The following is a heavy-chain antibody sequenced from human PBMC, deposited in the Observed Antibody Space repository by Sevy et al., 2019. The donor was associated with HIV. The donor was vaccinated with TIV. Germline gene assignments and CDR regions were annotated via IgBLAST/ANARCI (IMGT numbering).Heavy chain of an antibody. CDR1: GFTVSSNY. V-gene: IGHV3-53*01. D-gene: IGHD6-13*01. CDR2: IYSGGST. Sequence: GGSLRLSCAASGFTVSSNYMSWVRQAPEKGLEWVSVIYSGGSTYYADSVKGRFTISRDNSKNTLYLQMNSLRAEDTAVYYCARDLPGSSWPYFDYWGQGTLVTVSS. CDR3: ARDLPGSSWPYFDY. J-gene: IGHJ4*02.